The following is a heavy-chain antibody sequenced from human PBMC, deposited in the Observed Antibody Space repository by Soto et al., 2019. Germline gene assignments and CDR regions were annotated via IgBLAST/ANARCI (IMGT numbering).Heavy chain of an antibody. Sequence: QVQLVQSGAEVKKPGSSVKVSCKASGGTFSSYAISWVRQAPGQGIEWMGGIIPIFGTANYAQKFQDRVTITADESTSTAYMELSSLRSEDTAVYYCARERTYYDFWSGYNDYWGQGTLVTVSS. CDR2: IIPIFGTA. V-gene: IGHV1-69*01. D-gene: IGHD3-3*01. CDR1: GGTFSSYA. CDR3: ARERTYYDFWSGYNDY. J-gene: IGHJ4*02.